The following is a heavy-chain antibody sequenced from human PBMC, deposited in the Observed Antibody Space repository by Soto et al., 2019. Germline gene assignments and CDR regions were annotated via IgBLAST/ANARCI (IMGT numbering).Heavy chain of an antibody. V-gene: IGHV3-21*01. CDR2: ISSSSSYI. Sequence: PGGSLRLSCAASGFTFSSYSMNWVRQAPGKGLEWVSSISSSSSYIYYADSVKGRFTISRDNAKNSLYLQMNSLRAEDTAVYYCASPAHYYYYYYMDVWGKGTTVTVSS. CDR3: ASPAHYYYYYYMDV. J-gene: IGHJ6*03. CDR1: GFTFSSYS.